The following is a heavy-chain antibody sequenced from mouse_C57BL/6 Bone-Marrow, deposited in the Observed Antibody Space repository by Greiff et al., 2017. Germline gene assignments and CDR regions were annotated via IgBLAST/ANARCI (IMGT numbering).Heavy chain of an antibody. CDR3: TRYPYSNLYAMDY. Sequence: QVQLQQSGAELVRPGASVTLSCKASGYTFTDYEMHWVKQTPVHGLEWIGAIDPETGGTAYNQKFKGKAILTADKSSSTAYMELRSLTSEDSAVYYCTRYPYSNLYAMDYWGQGTSVTVSS. J-gene: IGHJ4*01. V-gene: IGHV1-15*01. D-gene: IGHD2-5*01. CDR2: IDPETGGT. CDR1: GYTFTDYE.